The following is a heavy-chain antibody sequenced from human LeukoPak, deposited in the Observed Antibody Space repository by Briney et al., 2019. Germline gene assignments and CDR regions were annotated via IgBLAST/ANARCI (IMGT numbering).Heavy chain of an antibody. D-gene: IGHD6-19*01. CDR3: ARRIAVAGPYGMDV. CDR1: GFTFNTYA. V-gene: IGHV3-48*04. J-gene: IGHJ6*02. CDR2: ISTRTSTI. Sequence: PGGSLRLSCAASGFTFNTYAMNWVRQAPGKGLEWLSYISTRTSTIYYADSVKGRFTVSRDDAKDSLYLQMNSLRAEDTAVYYCARRIAVAGPYGMDVWGQGTTVTVSS.